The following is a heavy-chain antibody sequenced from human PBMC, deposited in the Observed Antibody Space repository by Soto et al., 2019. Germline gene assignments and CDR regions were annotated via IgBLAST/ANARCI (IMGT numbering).Heavy chain of an antibody. J-gene: IGHJ6*03. Sequence: GGSLRLSCAASGFTFSSYSMNWVRQAPGKGLEWVSYISSSSSTIYYADSVKGRFTISRDNAKNSLYLQMNSLRAEDTAVYYCARVPLGYCSGGSCYMDYYYYMDVWGKGTTVTVSS. CDR1: GFTFSSYS. CDR3: ARVPLGYCSGGSCYMDYYYYMDV. CDR2: ISSSSSTI. V-gene: IGHV3-48*01. D-gene: IGHD2-15*01.